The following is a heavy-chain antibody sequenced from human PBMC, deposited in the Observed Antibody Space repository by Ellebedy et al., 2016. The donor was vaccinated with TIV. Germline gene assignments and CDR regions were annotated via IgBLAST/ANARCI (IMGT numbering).Heavy chain of an antibody. V-gene: IGHV3-7*01. CDR1: GFTFSSYD. Sequence: PGGSLRLSCAASGFTFSSYDMHWGRQAPGKGRKWVASIMQDGSEKYYVDSVKGRFTISRDNAKNSLFLQMNSLRAGDTGVYYCARSDNWLDPWGQGTLVTVSS. CDR3: ARSDNWLDP. CDR2: IMQDGSEK. J-gene: IGHJ5*02.